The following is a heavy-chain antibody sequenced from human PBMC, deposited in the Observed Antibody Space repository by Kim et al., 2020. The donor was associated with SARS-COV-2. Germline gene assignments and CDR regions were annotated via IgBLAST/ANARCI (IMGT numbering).Heavy chain of an antibody. CDR1: GFTFSSYG. CDR2: ISYDRSNK. CDR3: AKDRGRKDAPYGMDV. V-gene: IGHV3-30*18. Sequence: GGSLRLSCAASGFTFSSYGMHWVRQAPGKGLEWVAVISYDRSNKYYADSVKVRFTISRYNSKNTLYLQMNSLRAEDTAVYYCAKDRGRKDAPYGMDVWGQGTMVTVSS. J-gene: IGHJ6*02.